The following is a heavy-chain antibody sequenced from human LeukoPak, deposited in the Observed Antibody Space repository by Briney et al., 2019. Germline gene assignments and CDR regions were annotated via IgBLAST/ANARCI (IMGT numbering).Heavy chain of an antibody. Sequence: ASVKVSCKASGYTFTSYDISWVRQAPGQGLEWMGWIDPNSGGTNYAQKFQGWVTMTRDTSISTAYMELSRLRSDDTAVYYCARADGSGSFYGMDVWGQGTTVTVSS. D-gene: IGHD3-10*01. CDR3: ARADGSGSFYGMDV. V-gene: IGHV1-2*04. CDR1: GYTFTSYD. J-gene: IGHJ6*02. CDR2: IDPNSGGT.